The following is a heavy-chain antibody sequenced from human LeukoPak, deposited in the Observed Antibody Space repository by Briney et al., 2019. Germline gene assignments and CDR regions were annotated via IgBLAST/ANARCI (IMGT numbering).Heavy chain of an antibody. CDR2: ISWDGGST. V-gene: IGHV3-43*01. CDR3: AKDGVVAATSYYYYIDV. CDR1: GFTFDDYT. J-gene: IGHJ6*03. Sequence: PGGSLRLSCAASGFTFDDYTMHWVRQGPGKGLERVSLISWDGGSTYYADSVKGRFTISRDNSKNSLYLQMNSLRTEDTALYYCAKDGVVAATSYYYYIDVWGKGTTVTVSS. D-gene: IGHD2-15*01.